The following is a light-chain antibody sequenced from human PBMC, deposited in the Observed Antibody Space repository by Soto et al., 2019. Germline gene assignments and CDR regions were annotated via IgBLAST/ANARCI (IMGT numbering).Light chain of an antibody. J-gene: IGKJ1*01. CDR2: SAS. V-gene: IGKV3-15*01. CDR1: QSISDT. CDR3: QQYDNWPWT. Sequence: EIVLTQCPCTLSLSPGERATLSCRASQSISDTLAWYQQKPGQAPRLLIYSASRRATGFPGRFSGSGSGTDFTLTISSLQSEDLAVYYGQQYDNWPWTFGQGTKVDIK.